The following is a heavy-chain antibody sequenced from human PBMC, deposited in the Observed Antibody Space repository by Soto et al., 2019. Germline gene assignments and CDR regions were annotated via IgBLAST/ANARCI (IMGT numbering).Heavy chain of an antibody. Sequence: SETLFLTCTVSGGSISSGCYYWSWIRQHPGKGLDWIGYIYYSGNYYYNPALKSRVTISVDTSKKQFSLKLSSVTAADTAVNYWAVGGSDAPNWGQGSLINFSA. J-gene: IGHJ4*02. CDR2: IYYSGNY. CDR3: AVGGSDAPN. D-gene: IGHD2-15*01. CDR1: GGSISSGCYY. V-gene: IGHV4-31*03.